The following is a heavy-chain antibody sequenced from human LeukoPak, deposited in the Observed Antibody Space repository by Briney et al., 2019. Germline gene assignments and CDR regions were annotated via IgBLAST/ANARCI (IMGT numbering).Heavy chain of an antibody. CDR3: ASGGSLEMATISSSFDY. Sequence: SETLSLTCAVYGGSFSGYYWSWIRQPPGKGLEWIGEINHSGSTNYNPSLKSRVTISVDTSKNQFSLKLSSVTAADTAVYYCASGGSLEMATISSSFDYWGQGTLVTVSS. V-gene: IGHV4-34*01. CDR2: INHSGST. J-gene: IGHJ4*02. CDR1: GGSFSGYY. D-gene: IGHD5-24*01.